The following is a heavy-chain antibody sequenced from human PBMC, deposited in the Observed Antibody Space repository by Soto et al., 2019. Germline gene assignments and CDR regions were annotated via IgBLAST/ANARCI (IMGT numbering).Heavy chain of an antibody. V-gene: IGHV3-9*01. CDR1: GFTFDEYG. CDR3: ARQYYFGSGSYYNRPFDF. D-gene: IGHD3-10*01. Sequence: GGSLRLSCGASGFTFDEYGMHWVRQAPGKGLEWVSGISWNSGTIGYADSVKGRFTISRDNAKNSLYLHMNSLRVEDTAVYYCARQYYFGSGSYYNRPFDFWGQGTLVTVSS. CDR2: ISWNSGTI. J-gene: IGHJ4*02.